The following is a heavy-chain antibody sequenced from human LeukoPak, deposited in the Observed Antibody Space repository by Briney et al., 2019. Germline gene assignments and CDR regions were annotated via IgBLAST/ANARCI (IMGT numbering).Heavy chain of an antibody. J-gene: IGHJ4*02. V-gene: IGHV1-46*01. D-gene: IGHD6-13*01. CDR1: GYTFTSYG. Sequence: ASVKVSCKASGYTFTSYGISWVRQAPGQGLEWMGIINPGGGSTHFAQKFHDRVTLTRDTSTTTMYMDLSSLTSEDTAVYYCTLATAGRSLDYWGQGTLVTVSS. CDR2: INPGGGST. CDR3: TLATAGRSLDY.